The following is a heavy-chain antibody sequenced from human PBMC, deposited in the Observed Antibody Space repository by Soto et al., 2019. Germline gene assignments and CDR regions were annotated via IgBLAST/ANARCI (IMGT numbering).Heavy chain of an antibody. D-gene: IGHD2-2*01. Sequence: SETLSLTCTVSGGSISSSSYYWGWIRQPPGKGLEWIGRINHSGSTYYNPSLKSRVTISVDTSKNQFSLKLSSVTAADTAVYYCARGRYCSSTSCYPAFPRTFHYWGQGTLVTVSS. J-gene: IGHJ4*02. CDR1: GGSISSSSYY. CDR3: ARGRYCSSTSCYPAFPRTFHY. V-gene: IGHV4-39*07. CDR2: INHSGST.